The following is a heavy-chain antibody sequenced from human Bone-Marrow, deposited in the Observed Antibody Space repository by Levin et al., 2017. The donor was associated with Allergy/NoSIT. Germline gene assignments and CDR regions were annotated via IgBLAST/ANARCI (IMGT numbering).Heavy chain of an antibody. J-gene: IGHJ4*02. CDR1: GFTFSTFG. D-gene: IGHD2-21*01. CDR3: AKDLCGGECYYFDY. CDR2: ISHDGGYQ. V-gene: IGHV3-30*18. Sequence: PGESLKISCAASGFTFSTFGMHWVRQTPGKGLEWVAVISHDGGYQFYADSVKGRFTMSRDNSKNTLYLQMSSLRAEDTAVYFCAKDLCGGECYYFDYWGQGTLVTVSS.